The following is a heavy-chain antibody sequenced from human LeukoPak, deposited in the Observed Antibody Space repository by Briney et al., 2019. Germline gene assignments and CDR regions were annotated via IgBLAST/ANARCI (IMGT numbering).Heavy chain of an antibody. CDR1: GFNFYIYA. CDR3: VKDWSDEAKCGADCLEY. Sequence: GGSLRLSCAASGFNFYIYAMSWVRQAPGKGLEWVSSISGSGDNTYYADSVKGRYTISRDNSRNTLYLQMNTLRAEDTAVYYCVKDWSDEAKCGADCLEYWGQGTLVTVSS. D-gene: IGHD2-21*02. J-gene: IGHJ4*02. CDR2: ISGSGDNT. V-gene: IGHV3-23*01.